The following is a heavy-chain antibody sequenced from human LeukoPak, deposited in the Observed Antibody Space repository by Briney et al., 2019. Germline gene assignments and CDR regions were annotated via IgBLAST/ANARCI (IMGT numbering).Heavy chain of an antibody. V-gene: IGHV4-34*01. Sequence: SETLSLTCAVYGGSFSGYYWSWIRQPPGKGLEWIGEINHSGSTNYNPSLKSRVTISVDTSKNQFSLKLSSVTAADTAVYYCARVKGRRAVAGTRLYNWFDPWGQGTLVTVSS. D-gene: IGHD6-19*01. CDR3: ARVKGRRAVAGTRLYNWFDP. J-gene: IGHJ5*02. CDR1: GGSFSGYY. CDR2: INHSGST.